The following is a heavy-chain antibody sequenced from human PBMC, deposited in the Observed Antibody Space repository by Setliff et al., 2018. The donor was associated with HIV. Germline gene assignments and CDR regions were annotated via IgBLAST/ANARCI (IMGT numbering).Heavy chain of an antibody. CDR1: GFTFNNAW. Sequence: GGSLRLSCAASGFTFNNAWMSWVRQAPGKGLEWVGRIKSKSDGGAVHYAAPVKGRFTISRDDSQDTLYLEMNSLTNEDTAMYYCTTYSSVYYHSDCWGQGTLVTVSS. D-gene: IGHD3-22*01. V-gene: IGHV3-15*06. CDR3: TTYSSVYYHSDC. J-gene: IGHJ4*02. CDR2: IKSKSDGGAV.